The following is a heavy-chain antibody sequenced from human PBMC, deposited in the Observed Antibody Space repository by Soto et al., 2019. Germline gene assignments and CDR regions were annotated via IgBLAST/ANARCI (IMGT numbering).Heavy chain of an antibody. D-gene: IGHD3-3*01. CDR2: TRNKANSYTT. CDR1: GFTFSDHY. CDR3: ARGYYDFWSGPTEYYFDY. V-gene: IGHV3-72*01. Sequence: GGSLRLSCAASGFTFSDHYMDWVRQAPGKGLEWVGRTRNKANSYTTEYAASVKGRFTISRDDSKNSLYLQMNSLKTEDTAVYYCARGYYDFWSGPTEYYFDYWGQGTLVTISS. J-gene: IGHJ4*02.